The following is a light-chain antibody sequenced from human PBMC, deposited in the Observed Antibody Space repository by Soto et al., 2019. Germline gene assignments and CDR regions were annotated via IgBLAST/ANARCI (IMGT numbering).Light chain of an antibody. CDR3: QQLNSFPLT. CDR2: AAS. Sequence: DILVTQSPSFLSASVGDRVTITCRASQGISSYLAWYQQKPGKAPKLLIYAASTLQSGVPSRFSGSGSGTEFTLTISSLQPEDFATYYCQQLNSFPLTFGGGTKVEIK. CDR1: QGISSY. J-gene: IGKJ4*01. V-gene: IGKV1-9*01.